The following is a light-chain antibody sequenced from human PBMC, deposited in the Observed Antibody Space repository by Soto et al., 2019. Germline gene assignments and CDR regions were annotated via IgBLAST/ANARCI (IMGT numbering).Light chain of an antibody. CDR2: ATS. Sequence: DIQMTQSPSSVSASIGDRVIISCRASQGISSWLAWYQQKPGEAPRLLIYATSRLQSGVPSRFSGSGSGTDFTLTISDLQPEDLATYYCQQADSFPLTFGGGTKVEIK. V-gene: IGKV1D-12*01. J-gene: IGKJ4*01. CDR1: QGISSW. CDR3: QQADSFPLT.